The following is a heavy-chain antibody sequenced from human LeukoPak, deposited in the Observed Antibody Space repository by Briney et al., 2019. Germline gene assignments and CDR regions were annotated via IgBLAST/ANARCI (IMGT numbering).Heavy chain of an antibody. D-gene: IGHD2-15*01. CDR2: INPKTGDR. Sequence: ASVKVSCKASGYIFSDYYMHWVRQAPGQGLEWMGWINPKTGDRKYAQNFQGRVTMTRDTSISTVYMELSRRSLDDTAVYYCARDEYCSGGNCPGDFQYWGQGTLVTVSS. CDR3: ARDEYCSGGNCPGDFQY. CDR1: GYIFSDYY. J-gene: IGHJ1*01. V-gene: IGHV1-2*02.